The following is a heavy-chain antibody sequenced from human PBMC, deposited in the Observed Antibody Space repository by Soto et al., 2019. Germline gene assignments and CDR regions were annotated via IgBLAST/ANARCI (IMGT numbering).Heavy chain of an antibody. Sequence: QVQLVQSGAEVKKPGASVKVSCKASGFSFTNYYVHWVRQAPGQGLEWMGIINPSGGTTNYAQKFQARVTMARDPSTNTVYMELSSLTSEDTAVYYCARDVVEYCSGGPCPTPYDYVEVWGKGTTVTVS. J-gene: IGHJ6*03. CDR3: ARDVVEYCSGGPCPTPYDYVEV. CDR1: GFSFTNYY. V-gene: IGHV1-46*01. D-gene: IGHD2-15*01. CDR2: INPSGGTT.